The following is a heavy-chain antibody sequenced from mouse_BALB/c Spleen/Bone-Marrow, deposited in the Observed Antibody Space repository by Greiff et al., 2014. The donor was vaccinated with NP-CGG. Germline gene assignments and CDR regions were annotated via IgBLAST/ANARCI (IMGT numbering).Heavy chain of an antibody. D-gene: IGHD2-12*01. Sequence: EVQLVESGGGLVKPGGSLKLSCAASGFTFSSYAMSWVRQSPEKRLEWVADISSGGSYTYYPDTVTGRFTISRDNAKNTLYLEMSNLRSEDTDMYYCARAYRYGGGYYYAMDYWGQGTSVTVSS. CDR1: GFTFSSYA. V-gene: IGHV5-9-4*01. CDR3: ARAYRYGGGYYYAMDY. J-gene: IGHJ4*01. CDR2: ISSGGSYT.